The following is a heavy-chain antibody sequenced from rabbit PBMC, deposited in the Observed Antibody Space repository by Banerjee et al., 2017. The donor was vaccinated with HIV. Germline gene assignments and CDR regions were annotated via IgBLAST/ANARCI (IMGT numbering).Heavy chain of an antibody. J-gene: IGHJ4*01. V-gene: IGHV1S40*01. Sequence: QSLEESGGDLVKPGASLTLTCTASGFDFSSGVMCWVRQAPGKGLELIACIYTGSGDYTYYANWAKGRFTISKTSSTTVALQMTSLTAADTATYFCTRNFNLWGPGTLVTVS. CDR1: GFDFSSGV. CDR2: IYTGSGDYT. CDR3: TRNFNL.